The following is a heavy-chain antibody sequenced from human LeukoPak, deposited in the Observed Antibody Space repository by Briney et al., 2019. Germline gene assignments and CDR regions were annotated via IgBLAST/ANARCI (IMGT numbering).Heavy chain of an antibody. D-gene: IGHD3-3*01. CDR3: ARVPDYDFWSGYAPSWYFDL. CDR1: GGSISSSNW. CDR2: IYHSGST. Sequence: PSGTLSLTCAVSGGSISSSNWCSWVRQPPGKGLEWIGEIYHSGSTNYNPSLKSRVTISVDKSKNQFSLKLSSVTAADTAVYYCARVPDYDFWSGYAPSWYFDLWGRGTLVTVSS. V-gene: IGHV4-4*02. J-gene: IGHJ2*01.